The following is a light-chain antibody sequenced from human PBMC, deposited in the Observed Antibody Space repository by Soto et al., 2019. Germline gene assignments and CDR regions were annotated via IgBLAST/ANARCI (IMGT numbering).Light chain of an antibody. V-gene: IGLV1-47*01. CDR3: AAWEDSLSGWV. Sequence: QSVLTQPPSESGTPGQRVTISCSGSSSNIGSNYVYWYQQLPGTSPKLLIYTNNQRPSGVPDRFAGSKSGSSASLAISGLRSEDEAEYYCAAWEDSLSGWVFGGGTKLTVL. CDR1: SSNIGSNY. CDR2: TNN. J-gene: IGLJ3*02.